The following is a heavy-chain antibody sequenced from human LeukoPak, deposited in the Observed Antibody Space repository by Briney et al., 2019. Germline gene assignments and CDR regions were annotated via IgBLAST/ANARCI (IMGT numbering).Heavy chain of an antibody. Sequence: SETLSLICAVYGGSFSGYYWSWIRQPPGKGLEWIGEINHSGSTNYNPSLKSRVTISVDTSKNQFSLKLSSVTAADTAVYYCARGGYFDYWGRGTLVTVSS. V-gene: IGHV4-34*01. CDR1: GGSFSGYY. CDR2: INHSGST. CDR3: ARGGYFDY. J-gene: IGHJ4*02.